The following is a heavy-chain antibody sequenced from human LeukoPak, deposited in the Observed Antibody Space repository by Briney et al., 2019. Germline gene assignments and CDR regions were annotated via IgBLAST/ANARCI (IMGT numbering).Heavy chain of an antibody. J-gene: IGHJ5*02. CDR2: ISGSGGST. CDR3: AEGGSSGYLNWFDP. V-gene: IGHV3-23*01. Sequence: GGSLRLSCAASGFTFSSYAMSWVRQAPGKGLEWVSAISGSGGSTYYADSVKGRFTISRDNSKNTLYLQMNSLRAEDTAVYYCAEGGSSGYLNWFDPWGQGTLVTVSS. CDR1: GFTFSSYA. D-gene: IGHD3-22*01.